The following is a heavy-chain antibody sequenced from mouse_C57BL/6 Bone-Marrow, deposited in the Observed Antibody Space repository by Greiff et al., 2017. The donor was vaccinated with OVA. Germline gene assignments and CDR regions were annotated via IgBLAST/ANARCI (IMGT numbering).Heavy chain of an antibody. CDR3: ARHGSSFAWFAY. Sequence: QVQLQQPGAELVKPGASVKLSCKASGYAFTSYWMNWVKQRPGRGLEWIGRIDPSSGGTKYNEKFKGKATLTVDKPSSTAYMQLSSLTSEDSAVYYCARHGSSFAWFAYWGQGTLVTVSA. CDR1: GYAFTSYW. D-gene: IGHD1-1*01. J-gene: IGHJ3*01. V-gene: IGHV1-62-3*01. CDR2: IDPSSGGT.